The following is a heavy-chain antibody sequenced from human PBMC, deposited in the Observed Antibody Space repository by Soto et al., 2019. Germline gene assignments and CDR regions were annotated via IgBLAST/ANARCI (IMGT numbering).Heavy chain of an antibody. CDR3: ARDPEERNSVNVDTAMGDY. CDR1: GLTFSDYY. V-gene: IGHV3-11*01. Sequence: GGSLRLSCAASGLTFSDYYMSWIRQAPGKGLEWVSYISSSGSTIYYADSVKGRFTISRDNAKNSLYLQMNSLRAEDTAVYYCARDPEERNSVNVDTAMGDYWGQGTLVTVSS. CDR2: ISSSGSTI. D-gene: IGHD5-18*01. J-gene: IGHJ4*02.